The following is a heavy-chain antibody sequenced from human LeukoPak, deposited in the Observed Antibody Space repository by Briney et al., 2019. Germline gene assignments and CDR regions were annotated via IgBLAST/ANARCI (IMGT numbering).Heavy chain of an antibody. CDR1: GILFSDAW. V-gene: IGHV3-15*01. Sequence: GSLRLSCAVSGILFSDAWMSWVRQAPGQGLEWVGRMKSKGGGGTTDYAAPVKGRFTISRDDSRNTLYLQMDSLQIEDTAVYYCTWMTTFFTVDFWGQGTRVTVSS. CDR3: TWMTTFFTVDF. CDR2: MKSKGGGGTT. J-gene: IGHJ4*02. D-gene: IGHD3-16*01.